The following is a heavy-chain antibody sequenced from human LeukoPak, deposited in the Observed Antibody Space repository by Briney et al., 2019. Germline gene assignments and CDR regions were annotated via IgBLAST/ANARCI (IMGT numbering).Heavy chain of an antibody. J-gene: IGHJ2*01. CDR1: GGSISSYY. V-gene: IGHV4-59*08. D-gene: IGHD6-19*01. CDR3: ARQGYSSGWYTARYFDL. Sequence: PSETLSLTCTVSGGSISSYYWSWIRQPPGKGLEWIGYIYYSGSTNYNPSLKSRVTISVDTSKNQFSLKLSSVTAADTAVYYCARQGYSSGWYTARYFDLWGRGTLVTVSS. CDR2: IYYSGST.